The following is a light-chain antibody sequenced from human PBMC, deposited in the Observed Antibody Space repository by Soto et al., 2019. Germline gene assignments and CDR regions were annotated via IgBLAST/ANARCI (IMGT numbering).Light chain of an antibody. V-gene: IGKV3-20*01. CDR2: AAS. J-gene: IGKJ1*01. CDR1: QSMKRRY. CDR3: HQYDNTPQT. Sequence: EIVLTQSPGTLSLSPGDRATLYCMSSQSMKRRYLAWYQQKPGQAPRVIIYAASIRATGIPDRFSGSGSGTDFSLTISRLEPEDVAVYYCHQYDNTPQTFGQGTKVDIK.